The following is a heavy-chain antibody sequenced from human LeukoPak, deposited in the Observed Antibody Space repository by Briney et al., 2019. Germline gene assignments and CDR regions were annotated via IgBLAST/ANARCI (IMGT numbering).Heavy chain of an antibody. CDR1: GGSFSGYY. Sequence: SETLSLTCAVYGGSFSGYYWSGIRQPPGKGLEWIGEINHSGSTNYNPSLKSRVTISVDTSKNQFSLKLSSVTAADTAVYYCARGLWYSSSWYKAKWFDPWGQGTLVTVSS. CDR2: INHSGST. J-gene: IGHJ5*02. CDR3: ARGLWYSSSWYKAKWFDP. V-gene: IGHV4-34*01. D-gene: IGHD6-13*01.